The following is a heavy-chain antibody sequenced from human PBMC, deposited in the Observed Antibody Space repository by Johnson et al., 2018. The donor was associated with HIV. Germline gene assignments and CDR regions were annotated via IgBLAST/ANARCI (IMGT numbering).Heavy chain of an antibody. Sequence: VLLVESGGGVVQPGRSLRLSCAASGFTFSNCAMSWVRQVPGKRPVWVARIYNDGSRTTYADSVRGRFTISRDNAKYTVDLQMNSLRVEDTAVYYCAKVDGGGGTCAGYDPFDLWGQGTLVTVSS. CDR2: IYNDGSRT. D-gene: IGHD2-15*01. V-gene: IGHV3-74*03. CDR3: AKVDGGGGTCAGYDPFDL. J-gene: IGHJ3*01. CDR1: GFTFSNCA.